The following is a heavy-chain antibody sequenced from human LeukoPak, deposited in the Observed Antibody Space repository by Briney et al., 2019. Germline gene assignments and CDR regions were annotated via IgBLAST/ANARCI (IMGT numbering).Heavy chain of an antibody. Sequence: GGSLRLSCTASGFTFGDYAMSWFRQAPGKGLEWVGFIRSRAYGGTTEYAASVKGRFTISRDDSKSIAYLQMNSLKTEDTAVYYCTVTMVRGVIIPLHFDYWGQGTLVTVSS. CDR2: IRSRAYGGTT. D-gene: IGHD3-10*01. J-gene: IGHJ4*02. CDR1: GFTFGDYA. V-gene: IGHV3-49*03. CDR3: TVTMVRGVIIPLHFDY.